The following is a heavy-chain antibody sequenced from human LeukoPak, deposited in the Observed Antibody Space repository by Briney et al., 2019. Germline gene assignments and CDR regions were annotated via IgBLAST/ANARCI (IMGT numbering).Heavy chain of an antibody. Sequence: GGSLRLSCAASGFTFSSYVMSWVRQAPGKGLEWVSAISSGGGSTYYADSVKGRFTISRDNSKNTLYLQMNSLRAEDTAVYYCAKAPLGIFDYWGQGTLVTVSS. CDR3: AKAPLGIFDY. D-gene: IGHD7-27*01. CDR1: GFTFSSYV. V-gene: IGHV3-23*01. J-gene: IGHJ4*02. CDR2: ISSGGGST.